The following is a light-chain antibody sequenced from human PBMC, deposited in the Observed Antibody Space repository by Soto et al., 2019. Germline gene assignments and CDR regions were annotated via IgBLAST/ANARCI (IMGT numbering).Light chain of an antibody. Sequence: DIQMTQSPSSLSASVGDRATITCRASQSIRTDLGWYQQKPGKAPKRLIYEASILQSGVPSRVSGSGSGTEITLTSSSLQDDDSDIYYWLNYNSYARTFGQGTNVEIK. CDR3: LNYNSYART. J-gene: IGKJ1*01. CDR2: EAS. V-gene: IGKV1-17*01. CDR1: QSIRTD.